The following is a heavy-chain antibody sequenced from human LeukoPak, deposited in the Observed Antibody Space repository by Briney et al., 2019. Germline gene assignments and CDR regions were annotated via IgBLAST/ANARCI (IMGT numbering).Heavy chain of an antibody. Sequence: ASVKVSCKASGYTLTELSMHWVRQAPGKGLEWMGSFEPEDGETIYAQKFQGRVTMTEDTSTDTAYMELSSLRSEDTAVYYCATDSGLWEKTGAFDIWGQGTMVTVSS. CDR1: GYTLTELS. D-gene: IGHD4/OR15-4a*01. CDR3: ATDSGLWEKTGAFDI. CDR2: FEPEDGET. V-gene: IGHV1-24*01. J-gene: IGHJ3*02.